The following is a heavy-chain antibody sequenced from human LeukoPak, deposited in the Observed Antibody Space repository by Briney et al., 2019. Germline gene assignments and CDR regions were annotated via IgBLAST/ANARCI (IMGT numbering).Heavy chain of an antibody. D-gene: IGHD6-13*01. CDR2: IYYSGST. CDR3: ARVAAAENWFDP. Sequence: SETLSLTCTVSGGSISSYYWSWIRQPPGKGLEWIGYIYYSGSTNYNPSLKSRVTISLDTSKNQFSLKLSSVTAADTAVYYCARVAAAENWFDPWGQGTLVTVSS. CDR1: GGSISSYY. J-gene: IGHJ5*02. V-gene: IGHV4-59*12.